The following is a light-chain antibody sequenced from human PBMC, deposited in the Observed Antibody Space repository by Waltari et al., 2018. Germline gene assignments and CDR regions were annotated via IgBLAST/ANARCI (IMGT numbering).Light chain of an antibody. V-gene: IGKV3-11*01. CDR1: QSVSSY. J-gene: IGKJ5*01. Sequence: EIVLTQSPATLSLSPGERATLSCTASQSVSSYLAWYQQKPGQAPRLLIYDATNRATVIPARCSGSGSGTDSTLTISSLEPEDFAVYYWQQGSNWLITFGQGTRLEIK. CDR2: DAT. CDR3: QQGSNWLIT.